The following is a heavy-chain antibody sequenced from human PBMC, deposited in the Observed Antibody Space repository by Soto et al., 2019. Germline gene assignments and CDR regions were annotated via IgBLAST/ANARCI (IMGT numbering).Heavy chain of an antibody. Sequence: EVQLVESGGGLVQPGGSLRLSCAASGFTFSSYWMSWVRQAPGKGLEWVANIKQDGSEKYYVDSVKGRFTISRDNAKNSLYLQMNSLRAEDTAVYYCARPTAMAPHCRYYYYGMDVWGQGTTVTVSS. D-gene: IGHD5-18*01. CDR2: IKQDGSEK. J-gene: IGHJ6*02. CDR3: ARPTAMAPHCRYYYYGMDV. V-gene: IGHV3-7*03. CDR1: GFTFSSYW.